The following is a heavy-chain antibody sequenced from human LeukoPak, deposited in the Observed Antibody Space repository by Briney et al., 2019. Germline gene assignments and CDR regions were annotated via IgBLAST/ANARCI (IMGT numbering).Heavy chain of an antibody. D-gene: IGHD3-9*01. CDR2: IYYSGST. V-gene: IGHV4-39*07. Sequence: SETLSLTCTVSGGSISSSSYYWGWIRQPPGKGLEWIGSIYYSGSTYYNPSLKSRVTISVDTSKNQFSLKLSSVTAADTAVYYCARGYYDILTGYSNWFDPWGQGTLVTVSS. CDR1: GGSISSSSYY. CDR3: ARGYYDILTGYSNWFDP. J-gene: IGHJ5*02.